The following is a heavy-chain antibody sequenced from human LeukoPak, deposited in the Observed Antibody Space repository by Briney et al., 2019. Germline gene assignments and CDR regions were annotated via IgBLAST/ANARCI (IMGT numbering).Heavy chain of an antibody. CDR3: ARSNREFASGTGDF. CDR2: IKQDGSEK. Sequence: GGSLRLSCAASGFTSSSHWMSWVRQGLGKGLEWVANIKQDGSEKYYVDSVKGRFTISRDNAKNSLYLQMNSLRAEDTAVYYCARSNREFASGTGDFWGQGTLVTVSS. V-gene: IGHV3-7*05. D-gene: IGHD3-10*01. J-gene: IGHJ4*02. CDR1: GFTSSSHW.